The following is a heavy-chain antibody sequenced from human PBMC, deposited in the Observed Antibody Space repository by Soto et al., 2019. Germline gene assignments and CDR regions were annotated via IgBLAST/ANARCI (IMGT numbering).Heavy chain of an antibody. Sequence: ASVKVSCKASEYIFTDYYVHWVRQAPGQGLEWMGWMNPNGGGTNYARKFQGRVSMTRDTSTSTAYMELRSLRSDDTAVYYCARRITIFGVVAPSGHWFDPWGQGTLVTVSS. V-gene: IGHV1-2*02. CDR2: MNPNGGGT. CDR3: ARRITIFGVVAPSGHWFDP. CDR1: EYIFTDYY. J-gene: IGHJ5*02. D-gene: IGHD3-3*01.